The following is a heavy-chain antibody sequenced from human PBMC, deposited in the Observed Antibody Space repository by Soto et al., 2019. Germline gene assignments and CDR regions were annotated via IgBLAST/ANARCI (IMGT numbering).Heavy chain of an antibody. D-gene: IGHD1-26*01. CDR3: ARAYSGSYYSWFDP. J-gene: IGHJ5*02. V-gene: IGHV1-69*01. Sequence: QVQLVQSGAQVKKPGSSVKVSCKASGGTFSSYAISWVRQSPGQGLEWMGGIIPIFGTANYAQKFQGRVTFTVDEYKRTAYMELSSLRSEDTAEYYCARAYSGSYYSWFDPWCHGTLVTVSS. CDR2: IIPIFGTA. CDR1: GGTFSSYA.